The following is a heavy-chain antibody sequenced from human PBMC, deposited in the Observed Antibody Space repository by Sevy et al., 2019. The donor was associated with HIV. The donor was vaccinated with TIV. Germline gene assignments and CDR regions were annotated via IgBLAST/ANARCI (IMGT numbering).Heavy chain of an antibody. Sequence: GGSLRLSCAASGFTFSTYSMNWVRQAPGKGLEWVSYISSSGSAIYYADSVKGRFTISRDNARNSLYLQMNSLRDEDTAVYYYARVKGIAAAEGFFEYWGQGTLVTVSS. D-gene: IGHD6-13*01. V-gene: IGHV3-48*02. CDR2: ISSSGSAI. J-gene: IGHJ4*02. CDR1: GFTFSTYS. CDR3: ARVKGIAAAEGFFEY.